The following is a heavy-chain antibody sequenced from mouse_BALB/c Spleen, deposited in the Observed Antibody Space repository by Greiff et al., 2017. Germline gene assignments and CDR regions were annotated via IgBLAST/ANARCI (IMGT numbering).Heavy chain of an antibody. J-gene: IGHJ4*01. V-gene: IGHV6-6*02. D-gene: IGHD1-1*01. CDR1: GFTFSNYW. CDR3: TLPYYYGSSLDY. CDR2: IRLKSNNYAT. Sequence: EVKVEESGGGLVQPGGSMKLSCVASGFTFSNYWMNWVRQSPEKGLEWVAEIRLKSNNYATHYAESVKGRFTISRDDSKSSVYLQMNNLRAEDTGIYYCTLPYYYGSSLDYWGQGTSVTVSS.